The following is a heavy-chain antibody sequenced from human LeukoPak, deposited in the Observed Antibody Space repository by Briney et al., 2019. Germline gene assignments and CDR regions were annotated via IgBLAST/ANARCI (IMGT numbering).Heavy chain of an antibody. CDR1: GFTFSSYW. V-gene: IGHV3-7*01. CDR2: IKEDGSEK. D-gene: IGHD3-10*01. CDR3: ARRKGITMVRGVLPSYMDV. J-gene: IGHJ6*03. Sequence: GGSLRLSCAASGFTFSSYWMSWVRQAPGKGLEWMANIKEDGSEKYYVDSVKGRFTISRDNAKNSLYLQMNSLRAEDTAVYYCARRKGITMVRGVLPSYMDVWGKGTTVTISS.